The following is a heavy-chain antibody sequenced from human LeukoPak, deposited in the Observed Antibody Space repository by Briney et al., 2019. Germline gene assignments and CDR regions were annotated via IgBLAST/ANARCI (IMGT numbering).Heavy chain of an antibody. CDR3: ARSGRIAFGVLAWGPKDSGYYYHYAMDV. CDR1: GYTFTGYY. CDR2: INPNSGGT. D-gene: IGHD3-16*01. V-gene: IGHV1-2*02. Sequence: ASVKVSCKASGYTFTGYYMHWVRQAPGQGLEWMGWINPNSGGTNYAQKFQGRVTMTRDTSISTAYMELNSLRSDDTAVYYCARSGRIAFGVLAWGPKDSGYYYHYAMDVWGLGTTVTVSS. J-gene: IGHJ6*02.